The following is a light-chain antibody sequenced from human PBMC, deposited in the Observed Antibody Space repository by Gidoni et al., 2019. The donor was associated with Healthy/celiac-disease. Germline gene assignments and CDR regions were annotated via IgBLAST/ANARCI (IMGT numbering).Light chain of an antibody. CDR3: MQALQTSIT. Sequence: DIVMTQSPLYLPVTPGEPASISCRSSQSLLHSNGYNYLDWYLQKPGQSPQLLIYLGSNRASGVPDRFSGSGSGTDFTLKISRVEAEDVGVYYCMQALQTSITFXQXTRLEIK. J-gene: IGKJ5*01. CDR2: LGS. V-gene: IGKV2-28*01. CDR1: QSLLHSNGYNY.